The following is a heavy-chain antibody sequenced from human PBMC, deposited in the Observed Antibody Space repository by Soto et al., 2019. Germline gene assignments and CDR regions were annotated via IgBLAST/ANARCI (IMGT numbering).Heavy chain of an antibody. V-gene: IGHV3-7*03. J-gene: IGHJ6*02. Sequence: VGSLRLSCAASGFTLSNFWMTWVRQAPGKGLEWVASIKQDGSEQYYLDSVKGRFTISRDKAKNTLYLQMNSLRVEDTAFYYCARPPHGMDVWGQGTTVTVSS. CDR2: IKQDGSEQ. CDR1: GFTLSNFW. CDR3: ARPPHGMDV.